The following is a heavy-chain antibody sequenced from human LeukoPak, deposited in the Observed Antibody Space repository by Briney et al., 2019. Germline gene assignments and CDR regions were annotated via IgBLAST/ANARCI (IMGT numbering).Heavy chain of an antibody. D-gene: IGHD2-2*01. Sequence: SVKVSCKASGGTFSSYAISWVRQAPGQGLEWMGGIIPIFGTANYAQKFQGRVTINTDESTSTAYMELSSLRSEDTAVYYCARGGEGGYCSSTSCYPSLYYFDYWGQGTLVTVSS. V-gene: IGHV1-69*05. CDR1: GGTFSSYA. CDR3: ARGGEGGYCSSTSCYPSLYYFDY. J-gene: IGHJ4*02. CDR2: IIPIFGTA.